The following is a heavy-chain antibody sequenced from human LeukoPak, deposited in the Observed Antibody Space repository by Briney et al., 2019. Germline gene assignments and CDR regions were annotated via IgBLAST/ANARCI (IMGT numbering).Heavy chain of an antibody. CDR1: GGSISSYY. V-gene: IGHV4-59*01. CDR2: IYYSGTT. D-gene: IGHD6-6*01. Sequence: SETLSLTCTVSGGSISSYYWSWIRQPPGKGLEWIGYIYYSGTTNYNPSLKSRVTMSVDTSKNQFSLKLSSVTAADTAIYCCARDHTSSSHFDYWGQGILVTVSS. J-gene: IGHJ4*02. CDR3: ARDHTSSSHFDY.